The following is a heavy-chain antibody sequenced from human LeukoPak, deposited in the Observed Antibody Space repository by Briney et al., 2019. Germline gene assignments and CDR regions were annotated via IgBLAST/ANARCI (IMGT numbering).Heavy chain of an antibody. CDR2: IYTTGST. D-gene: IGHD4-23*01. Sequence: PSETLSLTCTASGASISNYYWTWISQPAGKGLGRIGHIYTTGSTNYNPSLKSRVTMSVDTSKNQFSLKLTSMTAADTAVYYCARPANGGGADAFDIWGQGTMVTVSS. CDR1: GASISNYY. J-gene: IGHJ3*02. V-gene: IGHV4-4*07. CDR3: ARPANGGGADAFDI.